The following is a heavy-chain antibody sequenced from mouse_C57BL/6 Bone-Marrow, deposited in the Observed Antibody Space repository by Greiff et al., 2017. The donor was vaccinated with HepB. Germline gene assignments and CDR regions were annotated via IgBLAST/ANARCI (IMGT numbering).Heavy chain of an antibody. Sequence: VQLKQSGPELVKPGASVKISCKASGYTFTDYYMNWVKQSHGKSLEWIGDINPNNGGTSYNQKFKGKATLTVDKSSSTAYMELRSLTSEDSAVYYCARETTVVARWYFDVWGTGTTVTVSS. CDR1: GYTFTDYY. CDR2: INPNNGGT. J-gene: IGHJ1*03. V-gene: IGHV1-26*01. CDR3: ARETTVVARWYFDV. D-gene: IGHD1-1*01.